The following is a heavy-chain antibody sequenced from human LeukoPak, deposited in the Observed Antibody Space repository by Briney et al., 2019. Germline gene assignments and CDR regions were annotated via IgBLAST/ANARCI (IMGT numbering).Heavy chain of an antibody. CDR1: GFTFSSNW. CDR3: AKRISTVTTRGIDY. CDR2: INYDGSST. V-gene: IGHV3-74*03. Sequence: GGSLRLSCVASGFTFSSNWMHWVRQAPGKGLVWVSRINYDGSSTTYADSVKGRFTISRDISKNTLFLQMNSLRAEDTAVYYCAKRISTVTTRGIDYWGQGTLVTVSS. D-gene: IGHD4-17*01. J-gene: IGHJ4*02.